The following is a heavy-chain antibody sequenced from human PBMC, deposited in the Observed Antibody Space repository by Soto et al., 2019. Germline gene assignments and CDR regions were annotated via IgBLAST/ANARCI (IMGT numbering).Heavy chain of an antibody. Sequence: PSETLSLTCTVSGGSISSYNWSWIRQPPGKGLEWIGYIYYSGSTNYNPSLKSRVTISVDTSKNQFSLKLSSVTAADTAVYYCARAGCSSTSCYWGYNWFDPWGQGTLVTVSS. V-gene: IGHV4-59*01. CDR3: ARAGCSSTSCYWGYNWFDP. D-gene: IGHD2-2*01. CDR1: GGSISSYN. CDR2: IYYSGST. J-gene: IGHJ5*02.